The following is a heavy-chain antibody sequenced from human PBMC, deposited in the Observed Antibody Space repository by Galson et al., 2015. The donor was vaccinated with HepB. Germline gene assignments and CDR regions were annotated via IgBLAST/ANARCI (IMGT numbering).Heavy chain of an antibody. CDR1: GGTFSSYA. CDR3: ARAHDYGDYSDWYFDL. J-gene: IGHJ2*01. V-gene: IGHV1-69*13. CDR2: IIPIFGTA. Sequence: SVKVSCKASGGTFSSYAISWVRQAPGQGLEWMGGIIPIFGTANYAQKFQGRVTITADESTSTAYMELSSLRSEDTAVYYCARAHDYGDYSDWYFDLWGRGTLVTVSS. D-gene: IGHD4-17*01.